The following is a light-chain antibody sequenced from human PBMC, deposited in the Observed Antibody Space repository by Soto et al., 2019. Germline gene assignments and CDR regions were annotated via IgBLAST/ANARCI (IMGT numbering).Light chain of an antibody. CDR2: GAS. Sequence: EIVLTQSPGTLSLSPGERATLSCRASQSVSSSYLAWYQQKPGQAPRLLIYGASSRATGIPDRFSGSGSGTDFTLTISRLEPEDFAVYYCQQDVSSQTFGQGTKVEIK. J-gene: IGKJ1*01. V-gene: IGKV3-20*01. CDR3: QQDVSSQT. CDR1: QSVSSSY.